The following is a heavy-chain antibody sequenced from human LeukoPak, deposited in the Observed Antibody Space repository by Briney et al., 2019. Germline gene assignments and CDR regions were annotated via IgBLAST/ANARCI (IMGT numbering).Heavy chain of an antibody. CDR3: AKDQGLTAPPPYGLDV. CDR2: IIPVLNIT. CDR1: GGTFSSSA. J-gene: IGHJ6*02. D-gene: IGHD5-18*01. V-gene: IGHV1-69*04. Sequence: SVKVSCKTSGGTFSSSAITWVRQAPGQGLEWVGRIIPVLNITTYAQKFQGRVTITADTSSSTVYMELSSLRSEETAVYYCAKDQGLTAPPPYGLDVWGQGTTVIVSS.